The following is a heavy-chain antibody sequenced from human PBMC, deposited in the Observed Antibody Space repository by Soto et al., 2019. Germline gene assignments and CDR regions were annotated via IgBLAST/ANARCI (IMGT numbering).Heavy chain of an antibody. V-gene: IGHV3-23*01. CDR1: GFSFDRYA. Sequence: EVQLLASGGGLVQPGGSLRLSCAASGFSFDRYAMNWVRQAPGKGLEWVSTISGSDGSTYYADSVKGRFTTSRDNSKNTLFLQLNSLMAEDPAVYYCAKDRRYNWNDDSHRFYYSMDVWGKGTRISVSS. CDR3: AKDRRYNWNDDSHRFYYSMDV. CDR2: ISGSDGST. J-gene: IGHJ6*03. D-gene: IGHD1-20*01.